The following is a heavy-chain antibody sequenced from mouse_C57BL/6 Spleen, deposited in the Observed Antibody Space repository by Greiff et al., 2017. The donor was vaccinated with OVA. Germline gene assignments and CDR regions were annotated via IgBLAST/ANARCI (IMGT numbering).Heavy chain of an antibody. CDR3: ARHSYYGSYGYFDV. CDR1: GFTFSSYG. D-gene: IGHD1-1*01. CDR2: ISSGGSYT. Sequence: EVQRVESGGDLVKPGGSLKLSCAASGFTFSSYGLSWVRQTPDKRLEWVANISSGGSYTYYPDSVKGRFTISRDNAKNTLYLQMSSLKSEDTAMYYCARHSYYGSYGYFDVWGTGTTVTVSS. V-gene: IGHV5-6*01. J-gene: IGHJ1*03.